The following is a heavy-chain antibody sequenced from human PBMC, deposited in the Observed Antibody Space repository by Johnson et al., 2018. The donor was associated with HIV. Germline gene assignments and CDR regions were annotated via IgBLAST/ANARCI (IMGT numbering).Heavy chain of an antibody. CDR1: GFTFSSYA. V-gene: IGHV3-30*04. Sequence: QVQLVESGGGVVQPGRSLRLSCAASGFTFSSYAMHWVRQAPGKGLEWVAVISYDGSNKYYADSVKGRFTISRDNSKNTLYLQMNSLRAEDTAVYYCARRIHVPNVFDIWGQGTIVTVSS. J-gene: IGHJ3*02. CDR2: ISYDGSNK. CDR3: ARRIHVPNVFDI.